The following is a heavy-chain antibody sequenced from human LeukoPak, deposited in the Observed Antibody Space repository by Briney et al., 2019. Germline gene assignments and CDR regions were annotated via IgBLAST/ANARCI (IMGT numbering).Heavy chain of an antibody. Sequence: GGSLRLSCAASGFTFDDYGMSWVRQAPGKGLEWVSGINWNGGSTGYADSVKGRFTISRGNAKNSLYLQMNSLRAEDTALYHCAREGTYCTNGVCYPRGYFDYWGQGTLVTVSS. J-gene: IGHJ4*02. CDR3: AREGTYCTNGVCYPRGYFDY. V-gene: IGHV3-20*01. CDR1: GFTFDDYG. D-gene: IGHD2-8*01. CDR2: INWNGGST.